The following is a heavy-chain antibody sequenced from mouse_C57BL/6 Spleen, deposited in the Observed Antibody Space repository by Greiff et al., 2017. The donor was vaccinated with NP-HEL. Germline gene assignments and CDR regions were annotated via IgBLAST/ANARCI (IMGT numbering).Heavy chain of an antibody. D-gene: IGHD1-1*01. Sequence: VQLVESGPELVKPGASVKLSCKASGYTFTSYDINWVKQRPGQGLEWIGWIYPRDGSTKYNEKFKGKATLTVDTSSSTAYMELHSLTSEDSAVYFCARRGITTVVPFAYWGQGTLVTVSA. J-gene: IGHJ3*01. V-gene: IGHV1-85*01. CDR1: GYTFTSYD. CDR2: IYPRDGST. CDR3: ARRGITTVVPFAY.